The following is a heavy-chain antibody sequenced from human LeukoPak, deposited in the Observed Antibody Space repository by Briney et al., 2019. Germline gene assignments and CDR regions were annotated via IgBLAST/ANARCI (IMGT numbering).Heavy chain of an antibody. V-gene: IGHV4-61*02. CDR1: GGSISSGSYY. CDR3: ARDSGILDY. J-gene: IGHJ4*02. D-gene: IGHD1-14*01. Sequence: SETLSLTCTVSGGSISSGSYYWSWIRQPAGKGLEWIGRIYTSGSTNYNPSLKSRVTISVDTSRNQFSLKLSSVTAADTAVYYCARDSGILDYWGQGTLVTVSS. CDR2: IYTSGST.